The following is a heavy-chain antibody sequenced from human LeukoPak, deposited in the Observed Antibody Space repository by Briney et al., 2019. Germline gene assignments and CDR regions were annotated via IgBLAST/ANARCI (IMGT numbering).Heavy chain of an antibody. J-gene: IGHJ6*02. D-gene: IGHD3-9*01. CDR3: ARVSPLRYFDWLPADYYYYYGMDV. V-gene: IGHV3-7*04. CDR2: IKQDGSEK. Sequence: ETLSLTCTVSGGSISRYSWSWVRQAPGKGLEWVANIKQDGSEKYYVDSVKGRFTISRDNAKNSLYLQMNSLRAEDTAVYYCARVSPLRYFDWLPADYYYYYGMDVWGQGTTVTVSS. CDR1: GGSISRYS.